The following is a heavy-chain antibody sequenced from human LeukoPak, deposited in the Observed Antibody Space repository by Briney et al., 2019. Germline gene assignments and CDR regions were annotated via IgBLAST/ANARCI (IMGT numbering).Heavy chain of an antibody. CDR1: GGTFSNNW. CDR3: ARNLITVAALSPFDY. D-gene: IGHD6-19*01. V-gene: IGHV5-51*01. J-gene: IGHJ4*02. Sequence: GESLKISCQGSGGTFSNNWIAWVRQTPGKGLEWMGSIFPRDSHIGYNPAFQGQVTISADKSINTAYLQWSSLKASDTAVYFCARNLITVAALSPFDYWGQGSLVTVSS. CDR2: IFPRDSHI.